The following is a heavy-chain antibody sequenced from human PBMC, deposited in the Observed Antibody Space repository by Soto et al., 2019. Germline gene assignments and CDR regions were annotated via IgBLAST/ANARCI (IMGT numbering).Heavy chain of an antibody. D-gene: IGHD3-9*01. V-gene: IGHV3-23*01. CDR1: GCTFITYS. J-gene: IGHJ4*02. Sequence: PGVSMRVSCAAAGCTFITYSMNWVRQAPGKGLEWVSGIGCCSGSGTYYADFVKGRFTISRDNSKNMVFLQMNGLRAEDTAVYYCAKDRQPDGIWTFDSWGQGTPVTVSS. CDR3: AKDRQPDGIWTFDS. CDR2: IGCCSGSGT.